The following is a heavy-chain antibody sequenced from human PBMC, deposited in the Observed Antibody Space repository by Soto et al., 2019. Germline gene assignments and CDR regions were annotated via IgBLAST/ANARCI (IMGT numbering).Heavy chain of an antibody. CDR3: ASRLYYDSSGYYYAPGYFDY. CDR1: GGSISSGGYY. Sequence: SETLSLTCTVSGGSISSGGYYWRWIRQHPGKGLEWIGYIYYSGSTYYNPSLKSRVTISVDTSKNQFSLKLSSVTAADTAVYYCASRLYYDSSGYYYAPGYFDYWGQGTLVTVSS. D-gene: IGHD3-22*01. V-gene: IGHV4-31*03. J-gene: IGHJ4*02. CDR2: IYYSGST.